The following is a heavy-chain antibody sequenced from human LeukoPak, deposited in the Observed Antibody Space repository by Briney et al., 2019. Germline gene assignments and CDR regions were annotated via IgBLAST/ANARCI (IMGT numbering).Heavy chain of an antibody. V-gene: IGHV1-18*01. CDR1: GYTFTSYG. CDR3: AREGGEGYDYGVEFGPPDSA. D-gene: IGHD5-12*01. CDR2: ISAYNGNT. J-gene: IGHJ4*02. Sequence: ASVKVSCKASGYTFTSYGISWVRQAPGQGLEWMGWISAYNGNTNYAQKLQGRVTMTTDTSTSTAYMELRSLRSDDTAVYYCAREGGEGYDYGVEFGPPDSAWGQGTLVTVSS.